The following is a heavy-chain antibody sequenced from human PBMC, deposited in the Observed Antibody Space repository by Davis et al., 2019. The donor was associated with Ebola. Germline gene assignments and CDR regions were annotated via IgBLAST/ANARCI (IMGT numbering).Heavy chain of an antibody. J-gene: IGHJ1*01. CDR1: GGSFSGYY. CDR2: INHSGST. D-gene: IGHD3-22*01. Sequence: PSETLSLTCAVYGGSFSGYYWTWIRQPPGKGLEWIGEINHSGSTNYNPSLKSRVTISVDTSKNQFSLKLSSVTAADTAVYYCARGSGYELAYFQHWGQGTLVTVSS. V-gene: IGHV4-34*01. CDR3: ARGSGYELAYFQH.